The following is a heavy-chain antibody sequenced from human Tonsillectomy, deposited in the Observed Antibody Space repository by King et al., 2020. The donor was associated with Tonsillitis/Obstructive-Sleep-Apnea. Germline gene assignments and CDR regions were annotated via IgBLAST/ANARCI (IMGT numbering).Heavy chain of an antibody. CDR1: GFPFRRSA. CDR2: LRRHGGRT. D-gene: IGHD3-10*01. Sequence: LFPPGGSLRLSCAASGFPFRRSALPWVRPAPGPVLASVSALRRHGGRTAYATSVQGRFTISRDNSKNPLYLQMGSLRAEDMAVYYCARDRGVNVKGFDPWGQGTLVTVSS. V-gene: IGHV3-64*01. CDR3: ARDRGVNVKGFDP. J-gene: IGHJ5*02.